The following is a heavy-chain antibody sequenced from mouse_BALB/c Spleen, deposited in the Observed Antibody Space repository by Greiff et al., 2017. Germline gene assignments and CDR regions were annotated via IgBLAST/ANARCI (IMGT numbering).Heavy chain of an antibody. J-gene: IGHJ4*01. CDR1: GYTFTSYW. D-gene: IGHD2-4*01. CDR2: INPSTGYT. CDR3: AKGGLRPHAMDY. Sequence: QVHVKQSGAELAKPGASVKMSCKASGYTFTSYWMHWVKQRPGQGLEWIGYINPSTGYTEYNQKFKDKATLTADKSSSTAYMQLSSLTSEDSAVYYCAKGGLRPHAMDYWGQGTSVTVSS. V-gene: IGHV1-7*01.